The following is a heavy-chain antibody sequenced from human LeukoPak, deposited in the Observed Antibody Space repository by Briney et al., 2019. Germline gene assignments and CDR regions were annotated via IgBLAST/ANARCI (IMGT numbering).Heavy chain of an antibody. CDR2: ISGSGGST. V-gene: IGHV3-23*01. Sequence: GGSLRLSCAASGFTFSNAWMSWVRQTPGKGLEWVSAISGSGGSTYYADSVKGRFTISRDNSKNTLYLQMNSLRAEDTAVYYCAKDLRHWNDVYYWGQGTLVTVSS. D-gene: IGHD1-1*01. J-gene: IGHJ4*02. CDR3: AKDLRHWNDVYY. CDR1: GFTFSNAW.